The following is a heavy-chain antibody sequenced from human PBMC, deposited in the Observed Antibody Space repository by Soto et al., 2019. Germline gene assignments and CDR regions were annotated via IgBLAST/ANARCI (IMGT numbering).Heavy chain of an antibody. CDR2: INHSGST. CDR1: GGSFSGYY. Sequence: QVQLQQWGAGLLKPSETLSLTCAVYGGSFSGYYWSWIRQPPGKGLEWIGEINHSGSTNYNPSLRSRVNISVDASKKLFSLKLSSVTAAETAVYYCAICSRGLTGLLARYYGMDVWGQGTTVTVSS. D-gene: IGHD3-10*02. J-gene: IGHJ6*02. CDR3: AICSRGLTGLLARYYGMDV. V-gene: IGHV4-34*01.